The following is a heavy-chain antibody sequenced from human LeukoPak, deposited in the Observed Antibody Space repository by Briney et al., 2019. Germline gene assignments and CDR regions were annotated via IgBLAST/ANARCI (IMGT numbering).Heavy chain of an antibody. CDR2: IYTSGST. J-gene: IGHJ4*02. CDR3: ARDSVEMATITLGDY. D-gene: IGHD5-24*01. CDR1: GGSISSYY. V-gene: IGHV4-4*07. Sequence: SETLSLTCTVSGGSISSYYWSWIRQPAGKGLEWIGRIYTSGSTNYNPSLKSRVTMSVDTSKNQFSLRLSSVTAADTAVYYCARDSVEMATITLGDYWGQGTWSPSPQ.